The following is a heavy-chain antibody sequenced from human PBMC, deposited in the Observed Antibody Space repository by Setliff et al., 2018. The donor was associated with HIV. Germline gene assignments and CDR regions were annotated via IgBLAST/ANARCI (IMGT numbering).Heavy chain of an antibody. Sequence: SETLSLTCTVSGGSISNYYWSWIRQPAGKGLEWIGSIYYSGSTYYNPSLKSRVTISVDTSKNQFSLKLTSVTAADTAVYFCGSWSFDAFDVWSPGTLVTVSS. CDR2: IYYSGST. D-gene: IGHD2-8*02. J-gene: IGHJ3*01. CDR1: GGSISNYY. V-gene: IGHV4-59*05. CDR3: GSWSFDAFDV.